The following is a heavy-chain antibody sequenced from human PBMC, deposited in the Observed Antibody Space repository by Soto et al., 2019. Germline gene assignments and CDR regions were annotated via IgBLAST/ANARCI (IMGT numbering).Heavy chain of an antibody. Sequence: ASVKVSCRASGDAFTSYAMHWVRQAPGQRLEWMGWINAGNGNTKYSQKFQGRVTITRDTSASTAYMELSSLRSEDTAVYYCARAKEQQMSHAFDFWGQGTMVTVSS. CDR2: INAGNGNT. V-gene: IGHV1-3*01. D-gene: IGHD6-13*01. CDR3: ARAKEQQMSHAFDF. CDR1: GDAFTSYA. J-gene: IGHJ3*01.